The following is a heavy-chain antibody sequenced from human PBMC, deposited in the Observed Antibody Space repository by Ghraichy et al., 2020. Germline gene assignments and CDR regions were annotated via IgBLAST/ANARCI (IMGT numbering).Heavy chain of an antibody. J-gene: IGHJ4*02. V-gene: IGHV3-30-3*01. CDR2: TSYDETKK. D-gene: IGHD5-18*01. CDR1: GLTFSSYA. Sequence: GGSLRLSCVASGLTFSSYAMHWVRQAPGKGLEWVALTSYDETKKYYADSVKGRFTISRDNYKNTLYLQMNSLRLEDTAVYYCARDKRSGHKYGYKDYWGQGTLVSVSS. CDR3: ARDKRSGHKYGYKDY.